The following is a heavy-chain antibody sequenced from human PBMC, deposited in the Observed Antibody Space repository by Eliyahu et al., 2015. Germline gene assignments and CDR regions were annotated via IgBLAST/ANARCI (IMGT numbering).Heavy chain of an antibody. Sequence: EVQLLESGGGLVQPGGSLXLSXAXXGXTFSXCAMGXVRPGPGKGLGWVSGIGTGGTAKFYADSVRGRFTISRDDSKNTLYLQMNSLRAEDTALFYCVKHQHVYIGSYFDLWGRGTLVTVSS. CDR3: VKHQHVYIGSYFDL. CDR2: IGTGGTAK. J-gene: IGHJ2*01. D-gene: IGHD2-2*03. CDR1: GXTFSXCA. V-gene: IGHV3-23*01.